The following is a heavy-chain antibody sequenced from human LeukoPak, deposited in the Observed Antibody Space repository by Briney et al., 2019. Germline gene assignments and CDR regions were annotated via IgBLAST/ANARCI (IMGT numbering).Heavy chain of an antibody. CDR1: GGSISSGGYY. D-gene: IGHD2-2*01. Sequence: SETLSLTCTVSGGSISSGGYYWSWVRQTAGKGLEWIGRIYTSGSTNYNPSLKNRVTISLDTSKNQFSLRLSSVTAADTAVYYCTRDDCLSGSTSRNNWFHPWGQGTLVTVSS. CDR3: TRDDCLSGSTSRNNWFHP. V-gene: IGHV4-61*02. J-gene: IGHJ5*02. CDR2: IYTSGST.